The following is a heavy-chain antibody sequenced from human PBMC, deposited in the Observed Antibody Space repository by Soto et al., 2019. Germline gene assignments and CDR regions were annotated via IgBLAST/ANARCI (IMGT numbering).Heavy chain of an antibody. Sequence: QVQLQESGPGLVKPSQTLSLTCTVAGGSISSGGYYWSWIRQHPGKGMEWIGYIYYSGSTYSHPSIKSRVTISVETSKNKSSLKLSSVSAADTAVYYCARVERGCTNGVCLPHKNWVAPWGQGTLVNVSS. CDR2: IYYSGST. CDR3: ARVERGCTNGVCLPHKNWVAP. D-gene: IGHD2-8*01. J-gene: IGHJ5*02. V-gene: IGHV4-31*03. CDR1: GGSISSGGYY.